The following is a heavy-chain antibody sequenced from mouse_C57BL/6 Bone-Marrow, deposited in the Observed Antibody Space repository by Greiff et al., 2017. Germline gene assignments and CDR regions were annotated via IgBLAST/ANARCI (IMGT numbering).Heavy chain of an antibody. CDR3: ASSCYGSSPDY. J-gene: IGHJ2*01. CDR2: IHPNSGST. Sequence: QVQLQQPGAELVKPGASVKLSCTASGYTFTSYWMHWVKQRPGQGLEWIGMIHPNSGSTNYNEKFKSKATLTVDKSSSTAYMQLSSLTSEDSAVYSCASSCYGSSPDYWGQGTTRTVSS. CDR1: GYTFTSYW. D-gene: IGHD1-1*01. V-gene: IGHV1-64*01.